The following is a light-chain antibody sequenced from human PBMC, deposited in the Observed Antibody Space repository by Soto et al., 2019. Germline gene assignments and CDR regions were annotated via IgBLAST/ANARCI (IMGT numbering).Light chain of an antibody. CDR1: SSDVGDYEY. V-gene: IGLV2-8*01. J-gene: IGLJ1*01. Sequence: QSALTQPASVSGSPGQSITISCTGTSSDVGDYEYVSWYQRHPGKAPKLLIYEVSKWPSGVPDRFSGSKSGNTASLTVSGLQADDEADYYCVSYAGSSNVFGTGTKLTVL. CDR3: VSYAGSSNV. CDR2: EVS.